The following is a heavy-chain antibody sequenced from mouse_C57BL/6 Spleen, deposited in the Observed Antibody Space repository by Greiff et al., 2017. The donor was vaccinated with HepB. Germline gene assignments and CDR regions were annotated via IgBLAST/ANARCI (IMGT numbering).Heavy chain of an antibody. V-gene: IGHV1-50*01. CDR2: IDPSDSYT. Sequence: QVQLQQPGAELVKPGASVKLSCKASGYTFTSYWMQWVKQRPGQGLEWIGEIDPSDSYTNYNQKFKGKATLTVDTSSSTAYMRLSSLTSEDSAVYYCAREREKLGGFDYWGQGTTLTVSS. D-gene: IGHD4-1*01. CDR3: AREREKLGGFDY. J-gene: IGHJ2*01. CDR1: GYTFTSYW.